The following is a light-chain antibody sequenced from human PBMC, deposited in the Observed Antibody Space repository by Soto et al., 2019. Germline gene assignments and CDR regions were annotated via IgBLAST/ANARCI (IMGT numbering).Light chain of an antibody. CDR1: QSVSGN. CDR2: GAS. J-gene: IGKJ1*01. CDR3: QQYNNWPPWT. V-gene: IGKV3-15*01. Sequence: EIVMTQSPATLSVSPGERATLSCRASQSVSGNLAWYQQKPGRAPRLLIYGASTRATGIPARFGGSGSGTEFTLTISSLQSEDFAVYYCQQYNNWPPWTFGQGTKVEIK.